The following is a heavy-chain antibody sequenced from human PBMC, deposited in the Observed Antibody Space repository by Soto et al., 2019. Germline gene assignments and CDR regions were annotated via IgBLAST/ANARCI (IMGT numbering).Heavy chain of an antibody. CDR2: INSGGSRT. J-gene: IGHJ4*02. CDR1: GFTFSDHW. V-gene: IGHV3-74*01. CDR3: ATGNCSGDTCFFGGTH. Sequence: EVQLAESGGVLVQPGGSLRLSCVASGFTFSDHWMHWVRQAPGKGQVWVSRINSGGSRTNYADSVKGRFTISRDNAKNTLYLEMNSLSLEDTAVYYCATGNCSGDTCFFGGTHWGRGTLVTVSS. D-gene: IGHD2-21*02.